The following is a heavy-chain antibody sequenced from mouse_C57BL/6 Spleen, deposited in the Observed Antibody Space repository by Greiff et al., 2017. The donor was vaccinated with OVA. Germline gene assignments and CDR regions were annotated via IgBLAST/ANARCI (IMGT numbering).Heavy chain of an antibody. CDR1: GFTFSSYA. CDR3: TRGGLLRNYFDY. Sequence: EVHLVESGEGLVKPGGSLKLSCAASGFTFSSYAMSWVRQTPEKRLEWVAYISSGGDYIYYADTVKGRFTISRDNARNTLYLQMSSLKSEDTAMYYCTRGGLLRNYFDYWGQGTTLTVSS. CDR2: ISSGGDYI. V-gene: IGHV5-9-1*02. D-gene: IGHD2-3*01. J-gene: IGHJ2*01.